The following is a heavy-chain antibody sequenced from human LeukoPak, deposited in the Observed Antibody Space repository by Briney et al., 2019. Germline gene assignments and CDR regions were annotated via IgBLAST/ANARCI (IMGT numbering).Heavy chain of an antibody. CDR1: GFTFSSYS. J-gene: IGHJ4*02. CDR3: AKDQMLGGFDY. D-gene: IGHD2-15*01. V-gene: IGHV3-48*01. CDR2: ISGSSSTI. Sequence: GGSLRLSCAASGFTFSSYSMNWVRQAPGKGLEWVSYISGSSSTIYYADSVKGRFTISRDNSKNTLYLQMNSLRGEDTAVYYCAKDQMLGGFDYWGQGTLVTVSS.